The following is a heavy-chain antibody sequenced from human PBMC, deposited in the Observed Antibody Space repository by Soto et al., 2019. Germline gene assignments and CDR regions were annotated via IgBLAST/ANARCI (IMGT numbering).Heavy chain of an antibody. Sequence: GASVKVSCKVSGYTLTELSMHWVRQAPGKGLEWMGGFDPEDGETIYAQKFQGRVTMTEDTSTDTAYMELSSLRSEDTAVYYCATTSSYYDFWSGYSGGMDVWGQGTTVT. D-gene: IGHD3-3*01. CDR2: FDPEDGET. CDR1: GYTLTELS. J-gene: IGHJ6*02. V-gene: IGHV1-24*01. CDR3: ATTSSYYDFWSGYSGGMDV.